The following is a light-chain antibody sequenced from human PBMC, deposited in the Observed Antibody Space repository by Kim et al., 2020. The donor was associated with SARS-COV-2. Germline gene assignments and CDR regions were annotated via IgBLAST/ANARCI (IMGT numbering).Light chain of an antibody. CDR3: QQRSNWYT. CDR1: QSVSSY. CDR2: DAS. V-gene: IGKV3-11*01. Sequence: LSLSPGESATRSCRASQSVSSYLAWYQQKPGQAPRLLSYDASNRATGIPARFSGSGSGTDFTLTISSLEPEDFAVYYCQQRSNWYTFGQGTKLEI. J-gene: IGKJ2*01.